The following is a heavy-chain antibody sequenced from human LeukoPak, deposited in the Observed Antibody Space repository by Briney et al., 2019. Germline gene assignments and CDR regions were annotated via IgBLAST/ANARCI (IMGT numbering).Heavy chain of an antibody. J-gene: IGHJ4*02. CDR1: GGSISSYY. CDR3: ARLGCGGDCYNNYFDY. CDR2: IYYSRST. D-gene: IGHD2-21*02. Sequence: SETLSLTCTVSGGSISSYYWGWIRQPPGKRLEWIGYIYYSRSTNYNPSLKSRVTISVDTSKNQFSLKLTSVTAADTAVYYCARLGCGGDCYNNYFDYWGQGTLVTVSS. V-gene: IGHV4-59*08.